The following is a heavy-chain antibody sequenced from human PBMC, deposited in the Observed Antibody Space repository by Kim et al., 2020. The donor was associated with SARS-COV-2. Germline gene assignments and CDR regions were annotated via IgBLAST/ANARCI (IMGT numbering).Heavy chain of an antibody. V-gene: IGHV7-4-1*02. CDR3: ARGPNPLPAYYDFWSGYSVALGGYFAL. D-gene: IGHD3-3*01. Sequence: ASVKVSCKASGYTFTSYAMNWVRQAPGQGLEWMGWINTNTGNPTYAQGFTGRFVFSLDTSVSTAYLQISSLKAEDTAVYYCARGPNPLPAYYDFWSGYSVALGGYFALWGRGTLATVSS. J-gene: IGHJ2*01. CDR1: GYTFTSYA. CDR2: INTNTGNP.